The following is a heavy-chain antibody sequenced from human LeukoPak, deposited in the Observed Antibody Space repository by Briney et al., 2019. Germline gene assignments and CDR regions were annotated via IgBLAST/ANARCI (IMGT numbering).Heavy chain of an antibody. CDR2: LGGSDGDS. CDR3: AKVGVDIVVVVAATPFDY. J-gene: IGHJ4*02. CDR1: GFTFNSFA. D-gene: IGHD2-15*01. Sequence: GGSLRLSCAASGFTFNSFAMNWVRQAPGQGLEWVSSLGGSDGDSHYADFVKGRFTISRDNSKNTLHLQMNSLRAEDTAVYYCAKVGVDIVVVVAATPFDYWGQGTLVTVSS. V-gene: IGHV3-23*01.